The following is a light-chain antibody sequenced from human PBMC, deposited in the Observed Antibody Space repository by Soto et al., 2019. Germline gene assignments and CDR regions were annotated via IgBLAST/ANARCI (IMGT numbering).Light chain of an antibody. Sequence: QSVLTQPASVSVSPGQSITISCTGTSSDVGSYNLVSWHQQHPGKAPKLMIYEGSKRPSGVSNRFSGSKSGNTASLTISGLQAEDEADYYCSSYAGSNTFVFGTGTKVTVL. CDR1: SSDVGSYNL. J-gene: IGLJ1*01. CDR2: EGS. CDR3: SSYAGSNTFV. V-gene: IGLV2-23*03.